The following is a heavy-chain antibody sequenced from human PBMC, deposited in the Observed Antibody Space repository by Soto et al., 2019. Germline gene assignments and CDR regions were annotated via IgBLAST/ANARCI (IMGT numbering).Heavy chain of an antibody. D-gene: IGHD6-13*01. CDR1: GFTFSIDA. CDR2: ISGSGGST. J-gene: IGHJ5*02. Sequence: GGSLRLSCAASGFTFSIDAISWVRQAPGKGLEWVSAISGSGGSTYYADSVKGRFTISRDNSKNTLYLQMNSLRAEDTAVYYCAKQYSISWRPSWFDPWGKGTLVTVSS. V-gene: IGHV3-23*01. CDR3: AKQYSISWRPSWFDP.